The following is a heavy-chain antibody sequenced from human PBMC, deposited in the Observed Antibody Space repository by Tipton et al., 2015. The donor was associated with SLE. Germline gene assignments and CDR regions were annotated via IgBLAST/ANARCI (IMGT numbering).Heavy chain of an antibody. CDR2: ISGSGGST. CDR3: AKDASPGEQQLSSAFDI. D-gene: IGHD6-13*01. CDR1: GFTFSSYA. Sequence: GSLRLSCAASGFTFSSYAMSWVRQAPGKGLEWVSAISGSGGSTYYADSVKGRFTISRDNSKNTLYLQMNSLRAEDTAVYYCAKDASPGEQQLSSAFDIWGQGTMVTVSS. J-gene: IGHJ3*02. V-gene: IGHV3-23*01.